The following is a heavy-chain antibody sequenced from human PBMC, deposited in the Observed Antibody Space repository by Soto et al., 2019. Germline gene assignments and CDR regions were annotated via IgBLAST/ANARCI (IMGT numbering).Heavy chain of an antibody. D-gene: IGHD6-19*01. V-gene: IGHV3-23*01. CDR2: ISGSGGST. Sequence: GGSLRFPCAASGLTFSSYGMSWVRQAPAKGLEWVSAISGSGGSTYSADSVKGRFTISRHNSKNTLYLQMNSLRAEDMAVYYCAKRHSGWYGEFDYLGQGTLVTVSS. J-gene: IGHJ4*02. CDR3: AKRHSGWYGEFDY. CDR1: GLTFSSYG.